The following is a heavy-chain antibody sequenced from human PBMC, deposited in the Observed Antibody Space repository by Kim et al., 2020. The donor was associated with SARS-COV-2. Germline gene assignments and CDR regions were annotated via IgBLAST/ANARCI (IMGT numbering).Heavy chain of an antibody. J-gene: IGHJ6*02. Sequence: ASVKVSCKASGYTFTGYYMHWVRQAPGQGLEWMGWINPNSGGTNYAQKFQGWVTMTRDTSISTAYMELSRLRSDDTAVYYCARDLGGSYYGGMMGYYYYGMDVWGQGTTVTVSS. CDR1: GYTFTGYY. CDR2: INPNSGGT. V-gene: IGHV1-2*04. CDR3: ARDLGGSYYGGMMGYYYYGMDV. D-gene: IGHD1-26*01.